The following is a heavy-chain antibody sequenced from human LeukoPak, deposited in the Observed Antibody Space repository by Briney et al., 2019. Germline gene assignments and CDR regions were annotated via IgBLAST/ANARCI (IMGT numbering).Heavy chain of an antibody. Sequence: GGSLRLSCAASGFTFSSYAMSWVRQAPGKGLEWVANIKQDGSEKYYVDSVKGRFTISRDNAKNSLYLQMNSLRAEDTAVYYCARGPGGHWGQGTLVTVSS. J-gene: IGHJ4*02. CDR2: IKQDGSEK. D-gene: IGHD1-26*01. V-gene: IGHV3-7*01. CDR1: GFTFSSYA. CDR3: ARGPGGH.